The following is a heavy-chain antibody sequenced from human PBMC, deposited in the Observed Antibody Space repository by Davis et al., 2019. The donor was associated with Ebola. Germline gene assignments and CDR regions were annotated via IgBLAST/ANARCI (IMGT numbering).Heavy chain of an antibody. D-gene: IGHD1-7*01. J-gene: IGHJ6*02. CDR1: GDTFSSYA. Sequence: AASVKVSCKASGDTFSSYAISWVRQAPGQGLEWMGGIIPIFGTANYAQKFQGRVTITADKSTSTAYMELSSLRSEDTAVYYCARVTLSWNYEIFYYYGMDVWGQGTTVTVSS. CDR3: ARVTLSWNYEIFYYYGMDV. V-gene: IGHV1-69*06. CDR2: IIPIFGTA.